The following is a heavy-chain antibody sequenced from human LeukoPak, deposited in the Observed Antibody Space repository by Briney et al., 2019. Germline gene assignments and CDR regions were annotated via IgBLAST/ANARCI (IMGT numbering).Heavy chain of an antibody. V-gene: IGHV1-8*01. CDR2: MNPNSGNT. D-gene: IGHD2-15*01. CDR1: GYTFTSYD. CDR3: ARVGPYCSGGSCYSSFRVRWFDP. Sequence: ASVTVSCTASGYTFTSYDINWVRQATGQGLEWMGWMNPNSGNTGYAQKFQGRVTMTRNTSISTAYMELSSLRSEDTAVYYCARVGPYCSGGSCYSSFRVRWFDPWGQGTLVTVSS. J-gene: IGHJ5*02.